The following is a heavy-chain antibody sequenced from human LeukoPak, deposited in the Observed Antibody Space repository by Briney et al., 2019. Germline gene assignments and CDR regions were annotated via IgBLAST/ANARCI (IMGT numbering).Heavy chain of an antibody. CDR3: ARLTDYYGSGSYQVDY. D-gene: IGHD3-10*01. CDR1: GVTFSSDS. J-gene: IGHJ4*02. CDR2: ISSSSSYI. V-gene: IGHV3-21*01. Sequence: GGSLRLSCAASGVTFSSDSMNWVRQAPGKGLEWVSSISSSSSYIYYADSVKGRFTISRDNAKNSLSLQMNSLRAEDTAVYYCARLTDYYGSGSYQVDYWGQGTLVTVSS.